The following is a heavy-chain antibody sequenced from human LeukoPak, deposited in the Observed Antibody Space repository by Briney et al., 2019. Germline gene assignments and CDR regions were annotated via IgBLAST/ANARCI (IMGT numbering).Heavy chain of an antibody. J-gene: IGHJ4*02. D-gene: IGHD3-22*01. CDR1: GFTFSTYF. V-gene: IGHV3-64D*06. CDR3: VRDQRGGSSGYYDS. Sequence: GGSLRLSCSASGFTFSTYFMHWVRQAPGKGLECVPAITGSGGSTYYADSVKGRFTISGDNSKNTLYLQMSSLRAEDTAVYYCVRDQRGGSSGYYDSWGQGTLVTVSS. CDR2: ITGSGGST.